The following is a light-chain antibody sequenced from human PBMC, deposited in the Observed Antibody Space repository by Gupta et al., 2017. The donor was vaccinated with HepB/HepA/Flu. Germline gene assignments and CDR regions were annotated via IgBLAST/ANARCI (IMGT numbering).Light chain of an antibody. CDR1: SSEFGDFNY. CDR3: SSFTYTTTLVV. V-gene: IGLV2-14*01. J-gene: IGLJ2*01. CDR2: EVT. Sequence: QSALTQPASVSGSAGQAITISCTGTSSEFGDFNYVSWYQQHPGKAPKLLISEVTNRPSGVSYRFSGSKSGNTASLTISGLQPEDEADYYCSSFTYTTTLVVFGGGTKLTVL.